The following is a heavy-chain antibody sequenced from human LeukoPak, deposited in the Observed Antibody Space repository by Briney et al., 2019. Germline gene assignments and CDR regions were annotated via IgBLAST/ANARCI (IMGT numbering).Heavy chain of an antibody. J-gene: IGHJ6*03. CDR1: GFTFCDYA. CDR2: IRSKAYGGTT. Sequence: GRSLRLSCTASGFTFCDYAMSWVRQAPGKGLEWVGFIRSKAYGGTTEYAASVKGRFTISRDDSKSIAYLQMNSLKTEDTAVYYCTRDAPLYSSSWTYYYYYYMDVWGKGTTVTVSS. CDR3: TRDAPLYSSSWTYYYYYYMDV. V-gene: IGHV3-49*04. D-gene: IGHD6-13*01.